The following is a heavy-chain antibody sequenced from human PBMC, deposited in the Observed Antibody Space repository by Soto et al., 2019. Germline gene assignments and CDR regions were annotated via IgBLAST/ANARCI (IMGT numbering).Heavy chain of an antibody. Sequence: QVQLVQSGAEVKKPGSSVKVSCKASGGTFSSYTISWVRQAPGQGLEWMGRVIPILGIANYAQKFQGRVTITADKSTSTAYMELSSLRSEDTAVYYCARDGYSTTPFDYWGQGTLVTVSS. J-gene: IGHJ4*02. D-gene: IGHD6-13*01. V-gene: IGHV1-69*08. CDR3: ARDGYSTTPFDY. CDR2: VIPILGIA. CDR1: GGTFSSYT.